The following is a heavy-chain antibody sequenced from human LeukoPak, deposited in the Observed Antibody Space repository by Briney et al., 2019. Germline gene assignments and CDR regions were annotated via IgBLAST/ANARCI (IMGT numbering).Heavy chain of an antibody. Sequence: SGTLSLTCAVSGGSISSSNWWSWVRPPPGKGLEWIGEIYHSGSTNYNPSLKSRVTISVDKSKNQFSLKLSSVTAADTAVYYCARDSLRIQSGTTPRGQGTLVTVSS. J-gene: IGHJ4*02. CDR1: GGSISSSNW. D-gene: IGHD1-1*01. V-gene: IGHV4-4*02. CDR2: IYHSGST. CDR3: ARDSLRIQSGTTP.